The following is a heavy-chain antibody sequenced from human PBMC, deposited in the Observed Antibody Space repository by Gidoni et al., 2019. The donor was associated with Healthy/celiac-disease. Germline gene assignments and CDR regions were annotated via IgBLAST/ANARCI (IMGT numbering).Heavy chain of an antibody. CDR2: ISSSSSYI. J-gene: IGHJ6*02. V-gene: IGHV3-21*01. Sequence: EVQLVESGGGLVTPGGSLRLSCPASGFTFSSYSITWVRQAPGKGLEWVSSISSSSSYIYYADSVKGRFTISRDNAKNSLYLQMNSLRAEDTAVYYCARDLTRYSSGWHGLEYYYGMDVWGQGTTVTVSS. D-gene: IGHD6-19*01. CDR3: ARDLTRYSSGWHGLEYYYGMDV. CDR1: GFTFSSYS.